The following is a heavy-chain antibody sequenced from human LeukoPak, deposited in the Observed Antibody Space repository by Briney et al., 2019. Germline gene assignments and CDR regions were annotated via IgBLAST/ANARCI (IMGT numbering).Heavy chain of an antibody. CDR3: ARALRSGSYYDDAFDI. Sequence: SETLSLTCTVSGGSISGYYWSWIRQPPGKGLEWIGYIYYSGSTNYNPSLKSRVTISVDTSKSQFSLKLSSVTAADTAVYYCARALRSGSYYDDAFDIWGQGTMVTVSS. CDR1: GGSISGYY. D-gene: IGHD1-26*01. J-gene: IGHJ3*02. V-gene: IGHV4-59*01. CDR2: IYYSGST.